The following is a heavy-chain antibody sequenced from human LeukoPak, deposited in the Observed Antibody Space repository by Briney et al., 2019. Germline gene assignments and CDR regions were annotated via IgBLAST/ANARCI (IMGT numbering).Heavy chain of an antibody. CDR3: ARDGRSGNFDK. J-gene: IGHJ4*02. Sequence: PGGSLRLSCAASGSXFSGYWIHWVRQAPGKGLAWVSVIRSDGSITTYADSVKGRFTISRDTAKNTLYLQMNSLRAEDTAVYYCARDGRSGNFDKWGQVTLVSVSS. CDR2: IRSDGSIT. CDR1: GSXFSGYW. D-gene: IGHD1-26*01. V-gene: IGHV3-74*01.